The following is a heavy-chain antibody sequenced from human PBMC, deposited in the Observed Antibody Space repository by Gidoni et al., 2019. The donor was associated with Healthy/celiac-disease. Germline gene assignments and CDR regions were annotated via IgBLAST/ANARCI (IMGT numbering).Heavy chain of an antibody. CDR1: GFTFSSYW. D-gene: IGHD2-15*01. J-gene: IGHJ5*02. V-gene: IGHV3-74*01. CDR3: VVVQDPREDGFDP. Sequence: EVQLVESGGGLVQPGGSLRLSCAASGFTFSSYWMHLVRQAPGKGLVWVSRSNSDGSSTSYADSVKGRFTISRDNAKNTLYLQMNSLRAEDTAVYYCVVVQDPREDGFDPWGQGTLVTVSS. CDR2: SNSDGSST.